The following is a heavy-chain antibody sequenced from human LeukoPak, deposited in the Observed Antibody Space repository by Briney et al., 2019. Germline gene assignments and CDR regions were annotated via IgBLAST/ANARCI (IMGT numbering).Heavy chain of an antibody. CDR1: GGTFSSYA. Sequence: ASVKVSCKASGGTFSSYAISWVRQAPGQGLEWMGGIIPIFGTANYAQKFQGRVAITADESTSTAYMELSSLRSEDTAVYYCARQYQSGYGDAFDIWGQGTMVTVSS. J-gene: IGHJ3*02. V-gene: IGHV1-69*13. CDR2: IIPIFGTA. CDR3: ARQYQSGYGDAFDI. D-gene: IGHD5-12*01.